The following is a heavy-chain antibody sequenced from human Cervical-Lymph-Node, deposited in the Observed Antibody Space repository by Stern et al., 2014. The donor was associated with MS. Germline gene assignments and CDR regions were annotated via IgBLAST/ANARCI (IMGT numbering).Heavy chain of an antibody. D-gene: IGHD2-15*01. CDR3: AVRYCSGGRCYSVPDV. Sequence: QVQLVESGSEVKKPGASVKVSCKASEYTHNKYLIHWVRQAPGQRPDWMGVINPSGATNYAQKVQDRVTMTTDASTSTFYMELSRLRSEDTAVYYCAVRYCSGGRCYSVPDVWGQGTTVIVSS. CDR2: INPSGAT. CDR1: EYTHNKYL. V-gene: IGHV1-46*02. J-gene: IGHJ6*02.